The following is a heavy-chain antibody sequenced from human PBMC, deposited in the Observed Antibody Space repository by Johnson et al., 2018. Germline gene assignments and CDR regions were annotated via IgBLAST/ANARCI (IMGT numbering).Heavy chain of an antibody. Sequence: QVQLVESGGGVVQPGRSLRLSCVASGFTFSNYGMQWVRQAPGKGLEWVGVVSEEGTITYYADSVKGRFTISRDQSKNTVYLQMNRLRVEDTAVYYCAKEMALAISWHPQFDHWGQGTLVTVSS. CDR3: AKEMALAISWHPQFDH. CDR1: GFTFSNYG. CDR2: VSEEGTIT. V-gene: IGHV3-30*18. D-gene: IGHD2-15*01. J-gene: IGHJ4*02.